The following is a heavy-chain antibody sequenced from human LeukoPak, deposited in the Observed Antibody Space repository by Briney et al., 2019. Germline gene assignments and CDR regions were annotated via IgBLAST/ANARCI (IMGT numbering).Heavy chain of an antibody. Sequence: PSETLSLTCTVSGGSISSYYWSWIRQPAGKGLEWIGRIYSSGSTNYNPSLKSRVTMSVDTSKNQFSLKLSSVTAADTAVYYCARARLYSSGWYPYWFDPWGQGTLVTVSS. CDR1: GGSISSYY. V-gene: IGHV4-4*07. CDR2: IYSSGST. D-gene: IGHD6-19*01. J-gene: IGHJ5*02. CDR3: ARARLYSSGWYPYWFDP.